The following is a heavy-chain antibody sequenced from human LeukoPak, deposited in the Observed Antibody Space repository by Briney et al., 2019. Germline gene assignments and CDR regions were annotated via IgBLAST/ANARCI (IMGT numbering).Heavy chain of an antibody. Sequence: GESLRISCKGSGYSFTSYWISWVRQMPGKGLEWMGIIYPGDSDTRYSPSFQGQVTISADKSISTAYLQWSSLKASDTAMYYCARRGIVATMSLAYWGQGTLVTVSS. J-gene: IGHJ4*02. CDR2: IYPGDSDT. V-gene: IGHV5-51*01. CDR1: GYSFTSYW. CDR3: ARRGIVATMSLAY. D-gene: IGHD5-12*01.